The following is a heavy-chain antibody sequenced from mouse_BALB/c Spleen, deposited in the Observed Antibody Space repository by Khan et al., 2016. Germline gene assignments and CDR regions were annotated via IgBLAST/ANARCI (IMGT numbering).Heavy chain of an antibody. Sequence: EVQLQESGGGLVKPGGSLKLSCAASGFTFSSYAMSWVRQTPEKRLEWVASISSGGSTYYPDSVKGRFTISRDNARNILNLQMISLRSEDTAMYYCAREDYGNYGDYFDYWGQGTTLTVSS. D-gene: IGHD2-1*01. CDR3: AREDYGNYGDYFDY. J-gene: IGHJ2*01. V-gene: IGHV5-6-5*01. CDR1: GFTFSSYA. CDR2: ISSGGST.